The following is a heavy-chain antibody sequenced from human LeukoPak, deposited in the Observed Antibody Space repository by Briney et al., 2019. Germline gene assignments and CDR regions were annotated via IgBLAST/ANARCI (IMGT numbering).Heavy chain of an antibody. J-gene: IGHJ5*02. V-gene: IGHV1-2*04. CDR1: GYTFTGYY. CDR3: ARGPYYYGSGSYYNAPPFDP. Sequence: ASVKVSCKASGYTFTGYYMHWVRQAPGQGLEWMGWISPNSGGTNYAQKFQGWVTMTRDTSISTAYMELSRLRSDDTAVYYCARGPYYYGSGSYYNAPPFDPWGQGTLVTVSS. D-gene: IGHD3-10*01. CDR2: ISPNSGGT.